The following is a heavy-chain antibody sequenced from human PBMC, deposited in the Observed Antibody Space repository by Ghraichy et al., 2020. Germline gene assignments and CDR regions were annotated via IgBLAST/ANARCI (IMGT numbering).Heavy chain of an antibody. Sequence: SETLSLTCAVYGGSFSGYYWSWIRQPPGKGLEWIGEINHSGSTNYNPSLKSRVTISVDTSKNQFSLKLSSVTAADTAVYYCARVKKSPATAINFDYWGQGTLVTVSS. CDR3: ARVKKSPATAINFDY. CDR2: INHSGST. J-gene: IGHJ4*02. CDR1: GGSFSGYY. V-gene: IGHV4-34*01. D-gene: IGHD2-2*01.